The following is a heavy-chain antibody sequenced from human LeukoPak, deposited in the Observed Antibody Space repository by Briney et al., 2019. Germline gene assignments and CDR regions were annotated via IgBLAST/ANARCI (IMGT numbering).Heavy chain of an antibody. D-gene: IGHD6-6*01. V-gene: IGHV1-69*05. CDR1: GGTFSSYA. CDR2: IIPIFGTA. CDR3: ARDVRSSSSGLSDY. J-gene: IGHJ4*02. Sequence: SVKVSCKASGGTFSSYAISWVRQAPGQGLEWRGRIIPIFGTANYAQKFQGRVTMTRDTSISTAYMELSRLRSDDTAVYYCARDVRSSSSGLSDYWGQGALVTVSS.